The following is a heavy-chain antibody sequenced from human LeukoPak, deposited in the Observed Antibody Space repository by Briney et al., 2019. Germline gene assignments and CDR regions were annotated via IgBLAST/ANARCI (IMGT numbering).Heavy chain of an antibody. D-gene: IGHD6-13*01. CDR1: GFTFSSYG. Sequence: GGTLRLSCAASGFTFSSYGMSWVRQAPGKGLEWVSYISSSGSTIYYADSVKGRFTISRDNSKNTLYLQMNSLRAEDTAVYYCARARGIAAAGPPLNYYYMDVWGKGTTVTVSS. CDR3: ARARGIAAAGPPLNYYYMDV. V-gene: IGHV3-48*01. J-gene: IGHJ6*03. CDR2: ISSSGSTI.